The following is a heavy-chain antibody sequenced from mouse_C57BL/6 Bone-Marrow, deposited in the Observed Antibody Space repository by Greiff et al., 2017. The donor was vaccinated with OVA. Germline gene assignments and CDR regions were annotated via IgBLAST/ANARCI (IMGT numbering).Heavy chain of an antibody. J-gene: IGHJ1*03. CDR1: GFTFSDYY. V-gene: IGHV5-12*01. D-gene: IGHD1-1*01. CDR2: ISNGGGST. Sequence: EVQGVESGGGLVQPGGSLKLSCAASGFTFSDYYMYWVRQTPEKRLEWVAYISNGGGSTYYPDTVKGRFTISRDNAKNTLYLQMSRLKSEDTAMYYCARRHYGSSLGYFDVWGTGTTVTVSS. CDR3: ARRHYGSSLGYFDV.